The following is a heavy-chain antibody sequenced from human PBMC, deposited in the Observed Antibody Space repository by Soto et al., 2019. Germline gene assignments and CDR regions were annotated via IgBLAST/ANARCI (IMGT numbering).Heavy chain of an antibody. Sequence: TLSLTCTVSGGSISTRFYYWSGLRQVPGKGPEWMGYIHYSGATHYNPSPKSRLTISLDTSKNQFSLRLSSVTAADTAVYFCARDRGHHFSEISRSYDMDDWGQGTTVTVSS. J-gene: IGHJ6*02. V-gene: IGHV4-31*03. CDR2: IHYSGAT. CDR1: GGSISTRFYY. D-gene: IGHD3-10*01. CDR3: ARDRGHHFSEISRSYDMDD.